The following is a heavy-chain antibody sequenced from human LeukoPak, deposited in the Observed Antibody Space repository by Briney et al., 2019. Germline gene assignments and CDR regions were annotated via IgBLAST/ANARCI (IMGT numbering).Heavy chain of an antibody. CDR2: INPDGSNT. Sequence: GGSLRPSCAASGFTFSNYWMHWVRQDPGKGLVWVSYINPDGSNTNYADSVKGRFTISRDNAKNALYLQMNSLRAEDTAVYYCAKDLHHGSADYWGQGTLVTVSS. V-gene: IGHV3-74*01. CDR3: AKDLHHGSADY. CDR1: GFTFSNYW. J-gene: IGHJ4*02. D-gene: IGHD2-2*03.